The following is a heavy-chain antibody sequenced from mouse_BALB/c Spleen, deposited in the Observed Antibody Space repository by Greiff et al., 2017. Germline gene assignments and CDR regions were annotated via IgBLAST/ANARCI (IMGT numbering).Heavy chain of an antibody. Sequence: VQLQQPGAELVKPGASVKLSCKASGYTFTSYWMHWVKQRPGQGLEWIGEIDPSDSYTNYNQKFKGKATLTVDKSSSTAYMQLSSLTSEDSAVYYCARGVRAMDYWGQGTSVTVSS. V-gene: IGHV1-69*02. CDR1: GYTFTSYW. J-gene: IGHJ4*01. D-gene: IGHD2-14*01. CDR2: IDPSDSYT. CDR3: ARGVRAMDY.